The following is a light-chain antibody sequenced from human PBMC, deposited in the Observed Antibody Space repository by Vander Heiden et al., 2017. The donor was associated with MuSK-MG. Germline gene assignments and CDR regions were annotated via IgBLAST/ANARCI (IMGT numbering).Light chain of an antibody. CDR1: QSRLYSSNNKNH. CDR3: QQYVITPRT. Sequence: DIVMTQSPASLAVSLGERATINCKSSQSRLYSSNNKNHLAWYQQRPGQLPKLLIYGASTRESGVPDRFSGSGSGTDFTLTISSLQAEDVAVYYCQQYVITPRTFGQGTKMEIK. V-gene: IGKV4-1*01. J-gene: IGKJ2*02. CDR2: GAS.